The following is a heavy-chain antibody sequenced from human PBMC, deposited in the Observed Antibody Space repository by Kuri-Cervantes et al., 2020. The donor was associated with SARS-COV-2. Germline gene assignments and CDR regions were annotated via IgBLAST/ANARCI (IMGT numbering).Heavy chain of an antibody. D-gene: IGHD3-10*01. Sequence: ESLKISCAVYGGSFSDYHWSWIRQRPGKGLEWVGEINHGGSTNYTPSLKSRVTTSVDTSKNQFSLKLSSVTAADTAVYYCARLGVLLWFGDRNHAFDIWAKGQWSPSPQ. V-gene: IGHV4-34*01. CDR3: ARLGVLLWFGDRNHAFDI. J-gene: IGHJ3*02. CDR2: INHGGST. CDR1: GGSFSDYH.